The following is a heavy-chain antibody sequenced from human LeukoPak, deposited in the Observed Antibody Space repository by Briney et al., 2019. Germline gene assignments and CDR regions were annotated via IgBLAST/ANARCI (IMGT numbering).Heavy chain of an antibody. J-gene: IGHJ4*02. Sequence: ASVKVSCKASGYTFTSYAMNWVRQAPGQGLEWMGWINTNTGNPTYAQGFTGRFVFSLDTSVSTAYLQISSLKAEDTAVYYCARGPTYYDFWSGYNADYWGQGTLFTVSS. D-gene: IGHD3-3*01. CDR1: GYTFTSYA. CDR3: ARGPTYYDFWSGYNADY. CDR2: INTNTGNP. V-gene: IGHV7-4-1*02.